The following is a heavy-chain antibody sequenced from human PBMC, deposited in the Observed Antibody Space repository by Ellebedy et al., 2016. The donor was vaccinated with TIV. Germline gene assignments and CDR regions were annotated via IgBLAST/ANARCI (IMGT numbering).Heavy chain of an antibody. D-gene: IGHD6-13*01. Sequence: GESLKISXAASGFTFSYYSMHWVRQAPGKGLEWVAVISHDGSNKYHAESVKGRFTISRDDSKNTLYLQMNTLRTEDTALYFCARGSSSRGHFDSWGQGTLVTVSS. V-gene: IGHV3-30-3*01. CDR3: ARGSSSRGHFDS. J-gene: IGHJ4*02. CDR2: ISHDGSNK. CDR1: GFTFSYYS.